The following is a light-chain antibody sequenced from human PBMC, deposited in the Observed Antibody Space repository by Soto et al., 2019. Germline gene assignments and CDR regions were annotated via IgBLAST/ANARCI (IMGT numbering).Light chain of an antibody. CDR3: LQLYNYPRT. V-gene: IGKV1-6*01. CDR1: QAIRSD. CDR2: AAS. Sequence: IQMTQSPSSLSASVGDRVTITCRAGQAIRSDLAWYQQKPGMAPKFLIFAASNLQRGVPARFNGSGSGTDFTLTISSLQPEDFATYYCLQLYNYPRTFGQGTKV. J-gene: IGKJ1*01.